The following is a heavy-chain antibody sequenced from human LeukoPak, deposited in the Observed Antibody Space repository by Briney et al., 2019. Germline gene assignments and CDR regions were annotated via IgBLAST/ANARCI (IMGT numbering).Heavy chain of an antibody. CDR1: GGSISNYY. CDR3: ARESATSGSTD. CDR2: IFTSGNS. J-gene: IGHJ4*02. D-gene: IGHD3-10*01. Sequence: SETLSLTCTVSGGSISNYYWNWIRQPAGKGLEWIGRIFTSGNSNYNPSLTSRVTISLDTSKDQFSLRLSSVTAADTAFYYCARESATSGSTDWGQGTLVTVSS. V-gene: IGHV4-4*07.